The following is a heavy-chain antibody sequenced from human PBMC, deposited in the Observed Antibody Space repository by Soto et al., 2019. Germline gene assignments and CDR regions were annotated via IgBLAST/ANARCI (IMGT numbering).Heavy chain of an antibody. Sequence: SSYPLSLPCDVSGASIDNSDSFLGWVRQPTGRGLEFFGSVYYSGATYYNPSLKSPVTESVDPSKHQASLGARSGTVAETSMYYCVRVVEAATRHNDFESWGEGIVVTVSS. CDR1: GASIDNSDSF. J-gene: IGHJ4*01. V-gene: IGHV4-39*01. CDR3: VRVVEAATRHNDFES. CDR2: VYYSGAT. D-gene: IGHD1-1*01.